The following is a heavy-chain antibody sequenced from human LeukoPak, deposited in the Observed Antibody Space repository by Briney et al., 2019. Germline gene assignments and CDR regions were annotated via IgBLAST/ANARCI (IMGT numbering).Heavy chain of an antibody. CDR2: ISSSSSYI. D-gene: IGHD2-15*01. Sequence: GGSLRLSCAASGFTFSSYSMNWVRQAPGKGLEWVSSISSSSSYIYYADSVKGRFTISRDNAKNSLYLQMNSLRAEDTAVYYCARDQYCSGGSCYPDAFDIWGQGTMVTVSS. J-gene: IGHJ3*02. V-gene: IGHV3-21*01. CDR3: ARDQYCSGGSCYPDAFDI. CDR1: GFTFSSYS.